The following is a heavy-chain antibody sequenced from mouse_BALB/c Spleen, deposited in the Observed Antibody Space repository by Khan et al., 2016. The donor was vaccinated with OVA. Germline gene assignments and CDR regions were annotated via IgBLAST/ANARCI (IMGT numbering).Heavy chain of an antibody. CDR3: ASLEDI. J-gene: IGHJ2*01. CDR2: IWDGGST. V-gene: IGHV2-9*02. Sequence: QVQLKESGPGLVAPSQSLSITCTVSGFSLTSYGVHWVRQPPGKGLEWLGVIWDGGSTNYNQALMSRLSISKDNSKSQVLLKMNHLQTDDKATDYCASLEDIWVQGTTLTVSS. CDR1: GFSLTSYG. D-gene: IGHD1-3*01.